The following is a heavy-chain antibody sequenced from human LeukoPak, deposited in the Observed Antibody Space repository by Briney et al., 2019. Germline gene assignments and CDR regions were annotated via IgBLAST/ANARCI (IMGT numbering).Heavy chain of an antibody. CDR1: GFSFSSHW. D-gene: IGHD3-10*01. V-gene: IGHV3-74*01. CDR3: ARGGSPFY. CDR2: INGDGIAI. Sequence: QAGESLRLSCAGSGFSFSSHWLHWVRHVPGKGLEWVARINGDGIAINYANSVKGRFTISRDNAKNTVYLQMNSLRVEDTAVFYCARGGSPFYWGRGTPVTVSS. J-gene: IGHJ4*02.